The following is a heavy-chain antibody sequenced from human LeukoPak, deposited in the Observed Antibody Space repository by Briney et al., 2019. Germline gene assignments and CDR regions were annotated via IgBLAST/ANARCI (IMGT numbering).Heavy chain of an antibody. CDR3: ARFCEYCSGTSGFGP. CDR2: MSGSGPST. CDR1: GFIFNNYG. V-gene: IGHV3-23*01. J-gene: IGHJ5*02. Sequence: GGSLRLSCAASGFIFNNYGMSWVRQAPGKGLEWVSSMSGSGPSTAYADSVKGRFTISRDKSKNTLYLQMNSLKVEDTAVYYCARFCEYCSGTSGFGPWGQGTLVIVSS. D-gene: IGHD2-2*01.